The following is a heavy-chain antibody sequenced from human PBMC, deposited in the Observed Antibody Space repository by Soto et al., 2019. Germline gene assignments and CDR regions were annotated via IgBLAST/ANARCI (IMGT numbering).Heavy chain of an antibody. Sequence: QVQLQESGPGLVKPSQTLSLTCTVSGGSISSGGYYWSWIRQHPGKGLEWIGYIYYSGSTYYNPSLKSRVTISVDTSKNQFSLKLSSVTAADTAVYYCARGQELLPYYYGMDVWGQGTTVTVSS. CDR1: GGSISSGGYY. CDR2: IYYSGST. CDR3: ARGQELLPYYYGMDV. V-gene: IGHV4-31*03. D-gene: IGHD1-26*01. J-gene: IGHJ6*02.